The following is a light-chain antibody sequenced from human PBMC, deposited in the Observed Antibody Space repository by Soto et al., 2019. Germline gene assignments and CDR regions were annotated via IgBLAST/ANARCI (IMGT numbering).Light chain of an antibody. J-gene: IGKJ4*01. V-gene: IGKV1-5*03. Sequence: DIQMTQSPSTLSASVGDRVTITCRASQSISSWLAWYQQKPGKAPNLLIYKASTLQSGVPSRFSGSGSGTEFTLTISSLQPEDFAVYYCQQRSNWPLTLTFGGGTKVDIK. CDR3: QQRSNWPLTLT. CDR1: QSISSW. CDR2: KAS.